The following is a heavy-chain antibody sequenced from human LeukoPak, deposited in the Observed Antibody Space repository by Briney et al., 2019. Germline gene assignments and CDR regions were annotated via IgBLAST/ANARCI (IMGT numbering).Heavy chain of an antibody. Sequence: GASVKVSCKASGYTFSSCGTSWVRQAPGQGLEWMGWISAYNGNTNYAQKLQGRVTMTTDTSTSTAYMELRSLRSDDTAVYYCAPTPGRGYSGYEYFDYWGQGTLVTVSS. CDR1: GYTFSSCG. CDR2: ISAYNGNT. CDR3: APTPGRGYSGYEYFDY. V-gene: IGHV1-18*01. J-gene: IGHJ4*02. D-gene: IGHD5-12*01.